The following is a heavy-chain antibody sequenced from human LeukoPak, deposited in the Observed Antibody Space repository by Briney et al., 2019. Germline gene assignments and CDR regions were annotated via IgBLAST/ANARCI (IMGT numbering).Heavy chain of an antibody. Sequence: SQTLSLTCTVSGHSFSSDDFYWSWIRQPPGKGLEWLGYISYSGSTFYNPSLKSRVTISVDTSKNQFSLKLFSVTAADTAVYYCARRRTGYLSYYFDSWGQGVLVTVSS. CDR1: GHSFSSDDFY. V-gene: IGHV4-30-4*01. J-gene: IGHJ4*02. D-gene: IGHD3/OR15-3a*01. CDR2: ISYSGST. CDR3: ARRRTGYLSYYFDS.